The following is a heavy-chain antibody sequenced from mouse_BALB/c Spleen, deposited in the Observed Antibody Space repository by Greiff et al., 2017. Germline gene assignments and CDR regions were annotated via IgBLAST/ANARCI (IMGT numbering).Heavy chain of an antibody. CDR2: ISYDGSN. V-gene: IGHV3-6*02. J-gene: IGHJ3*01. Sequence: EVKLVESGPGLVKPSQSLSLTCSVTGYSITSGYYWNWIRQFPGNKLEWMGYISYDGSNNYNPSLKNRISITRDTSKNQFFLKLNSVTTEDTATYYCASSNYSFAYWGQGTLVTVSA. CDR1: GYSITSGYY. D-gene: IGHD2-5*01. CDR3: ASSNYSFAY.